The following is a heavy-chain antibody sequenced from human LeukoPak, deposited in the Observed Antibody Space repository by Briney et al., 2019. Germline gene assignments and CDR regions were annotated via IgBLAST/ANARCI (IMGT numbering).Heavy chain of an antibody. CDR2: IYYSGST. J-gene: IGHJ4*02. CDR1: GGSISSGGYY. V-gene: IGHV4-31*03. D-gene: IGHD6-19*01. CDR3: AKDWYGTVAGSDY. Sequence: SETLSLTCTVSGGSISSGGYYWSWIRQHPGKGLEWIGYIYYSGSTYYNPSLKSRVTISVDTSKNQFSLKLSSVTAADTAVYYCAKDWYGTVAGSDYWGQGTLVTVPS.